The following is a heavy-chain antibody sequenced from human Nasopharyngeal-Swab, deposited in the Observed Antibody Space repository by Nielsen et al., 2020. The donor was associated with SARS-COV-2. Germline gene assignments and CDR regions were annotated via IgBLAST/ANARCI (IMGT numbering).Heavy chain of an antibody. CDR1: GGSFSGYY. J-gene: IGHJ4*02. CDR3: AREYSSSSALLDY. CDR2: INHSGST. Sequence: SEPLSLTFAVYGGSFSGYYWSWIRQPPGKGLEWIGEINHSGSTNYNPSLKSRVTISVDTSKNQFSLKLSSVTAADTAVYYCAREYSSSSALLDYWGQGTLVTVSS. V-gene: IGHV4-34*01. D-gene: IGHD6-6*01.